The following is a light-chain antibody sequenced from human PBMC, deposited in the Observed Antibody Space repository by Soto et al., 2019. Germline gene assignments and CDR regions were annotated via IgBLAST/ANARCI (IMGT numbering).Light chain of an antibody. J-gene: IGLJ1*01. CDR3: QSYDSSLSAPYV. V-gene: IGLV2-14*03. Sequence: QSALTRPASVSGSPGQSITISCTGTSNDVGNGYDSVSWYQHHPGKAPKLIIYGNSNRPSGVPDRFSGSKSGTSASLAITGLQAEDEADYYCQSYDSSLSAPYVFGTGTKLTVL. CDR2: GNS. CDR1: SNDVGNGYDS.